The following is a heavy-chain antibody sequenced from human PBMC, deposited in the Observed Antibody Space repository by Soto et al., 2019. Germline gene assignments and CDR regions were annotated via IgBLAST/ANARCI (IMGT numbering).Heavy chain of an antibody. D-gene: IGHD3-10*02. Sequence: PSETLSLTCTVSGGSISTNDYYWNWIRQHPGKGLESIGYIYYSGRTRYNPSLESRVTISLDTSKNQFSLKLSSVTAADTAVYYCAGGRDVERPGYWGQGTLVTVSA. CDR3: AGGRDVERPGY. V-gene: IGHV4-31*03. J-gene: IGHJ4*02. CDR2: IYYSGRT. CDR1: GGSISTNDYY.